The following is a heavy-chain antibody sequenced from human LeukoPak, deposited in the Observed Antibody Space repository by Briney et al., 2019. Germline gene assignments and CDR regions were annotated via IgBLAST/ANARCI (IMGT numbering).Heavy chain of an antibody. Sequence: ASVKVSFTASGYTCTSYYMHWVRQAPGQGLEWMGIINPSGGSTSYAQKFQGRVTMTRDTSTSTVYMELSSLRSEDTAVYYCARDWRRDYTDYVPYWGQEALVTVSS. CDR3: ARDWRRDYTDYVPY. V-gene: IGHV1-46*01. D-gene: IGHD4-11*01. CDR2: INPSGGST. J-gene: IGHJ4*02. CDR1: GYTCTSYY.